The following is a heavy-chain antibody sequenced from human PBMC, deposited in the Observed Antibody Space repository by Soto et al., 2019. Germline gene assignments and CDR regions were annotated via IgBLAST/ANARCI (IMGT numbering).Heavy chain of an antibody. Sequence: EVQLVDSGGDLVQPGGSLRLSCAASGFTFGSYAMTWVRQAPGKGLEWVSSISGGGTPTFYADSVKGRFTISRDNSKNTLYLQMSSLRAEDTAVYYCAKGTDSGRSYGQYFDYWGQGTPVTVSS. CDR1: GFTFGSYA. CDR2: ISGGGTPT. V-gene: IGHV3-23*04. CDR3: AKGTDSGRSYGQYFDY. D-gene: IGHD3-22*01. J-gene: IGHJ4*02.